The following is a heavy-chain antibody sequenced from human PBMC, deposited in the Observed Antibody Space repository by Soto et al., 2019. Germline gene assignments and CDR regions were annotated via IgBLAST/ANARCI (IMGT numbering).Heavy chain of an antibody. V-gene: IGHV3-9*01. D-gene: IGHD3-16*01. CDR1: GFIFDEYA. CDR3: PKDNRWGGEVDYYGMDV. J-gene: IGHJ6*02. Sequence: EMQLVESGGGLVQPGRYLRLSCAASGFIFDEYAMYWVRQAPGKGLEWVSGISWNSGTTGYADSVKGRFTISRDNAKNPLYLQMNSLRVEDTALYYCPKDNRWGGEVDYYGMDVWGQGTTVTVSS. CDR2: ISWNSGTT.